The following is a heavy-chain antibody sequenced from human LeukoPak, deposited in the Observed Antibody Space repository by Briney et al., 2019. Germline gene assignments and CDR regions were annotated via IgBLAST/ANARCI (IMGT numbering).Heavy chain of an antibody. CDR1: GFTFDDYV. D-gene: IGHD6-19*01. V-gene: IGHV3-23*01. CDR2: ISGSGGST. J-gene: IGHJ4*02. Sequence: PGGSLRLSCAASGFTFDDYVMHWVRQAPGKGLEWVSGISGSGGSTYYVDSVKGRFTISRDNSKNTLYLQMNSLRAEDTAVYYCAKGHSSGWSHNFDYWGQGTLVTVSS. CDR3: AKGHSSGWSHNFDY.